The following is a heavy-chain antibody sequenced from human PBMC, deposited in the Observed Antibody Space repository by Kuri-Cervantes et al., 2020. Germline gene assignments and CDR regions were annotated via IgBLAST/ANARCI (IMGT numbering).Heavy chain of an antibody. D-gene: IGHD6-13*01. CDR1: GFSLSTSGVG. CDR2: IYWDDDK. Sequence: SGPTLVNPTQPLTLTCTFSGFSLSTSGVGVGWIRQPPGKALEWLALIYWDDDKRYSPSLKSRLTITKDTSKNQVVLTMTNMDPVDTATYYCAHSGYSSRWYGGAGVYYFDYWGQGTLVTVSS. J-gene: IGHJ4*02. CDR3: AHSGYSSRWYGGAGVYYFDY. V-gene: IGHV2-5*02.